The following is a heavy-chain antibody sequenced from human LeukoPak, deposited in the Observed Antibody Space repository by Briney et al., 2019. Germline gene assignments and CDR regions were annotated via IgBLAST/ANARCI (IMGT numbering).Heavy chain of an antibody. CDR2: FDPDDGET. CDR1: GYTLTELS. D-gene: IGHD3-22*01. Sequence: WASVKVSCKISGYTLTELSMHWVRQAPGKGLEWMGGFDPDDGETIYAQKFQGRVTMTEDTSTGTAYMELSSLRSDDTAVYYCATTPPESSSGYSRYFDYWGQGTLVTVSS. J-gene: IGHJ4*02. CDR3: ATTPPESSSGYSRYFDY. V-gene: IGHV1-24*01.